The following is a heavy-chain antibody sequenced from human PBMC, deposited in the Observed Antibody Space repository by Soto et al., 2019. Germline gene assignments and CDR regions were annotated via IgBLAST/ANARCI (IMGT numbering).Heavy chain of an antibody. CDR2: INHSGST. D-gene: IGHD3-22*01. V-gene: IGHV4-34*01. Sequence: PSETLSLTCAVYGGSFSGYYWSWIRQPPGKGLERIGEINHSGSTNYNPSLKSRVTISVDTSKNQFSLKLSSVTAADTAVYYCARGHYYYDSSGRIYYYYGMDVWGQGTTVT. CDR1: GGSFSGYY. J-gene: IGHJ6*02. CDR3: ARGHYYYDSSGRIYYYYGMDV.